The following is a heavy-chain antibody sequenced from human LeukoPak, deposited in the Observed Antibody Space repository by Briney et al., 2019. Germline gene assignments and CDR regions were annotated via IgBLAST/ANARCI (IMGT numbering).Heavy chain of an antibody. Sequence: PGGSLRLSCVASGFTLTSYAMTWVRQAPGKGLEWVSGISGSGVDTYYGDSVRSRFTISRDSAKNTLYLQMNSLRAEDTAKYYCVKFINYVWGTYRSDYLYFDYWGQGTLVTVSS. CDR3: VKFINYVWGTYRSDYLYFDY. CDR2: ISGSGVDT. CDR1: GFTLTSYA. J-gene: IGHJ4*02. D-gene: IGHD3-16*02. V-gene: IGHV3-23*01.